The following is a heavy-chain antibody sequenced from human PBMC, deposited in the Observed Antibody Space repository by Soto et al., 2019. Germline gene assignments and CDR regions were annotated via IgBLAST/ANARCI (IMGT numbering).Heavy chain of an antibody. D-gene: IGHD3-10*01. J-gene: IGHJ5*02. V-gene: IGHV4-34*01. CDR3: ARDSSTMVRGNNWFDP. CDR2: INHSGST. CDR1: CGSFSGYY. Sequence: SETLSLTCAVYCGSFSGYYWSWIRQPPGKGLEWIGEINHSGSTNYNPSLKSRVTISVDTSKNQFSLKLSSVTAADTAVYYCARDSSTMVRGNNWFDPWGQGTLVTVSS.